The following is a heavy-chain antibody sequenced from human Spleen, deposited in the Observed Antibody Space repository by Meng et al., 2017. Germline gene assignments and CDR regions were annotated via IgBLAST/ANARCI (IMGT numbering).Heavy chain of an antibody. CDR1: GGSISGYY. CDR2: IYYSGST. V-gene: IGHV4-59*01. CDR3: ASLFGEDDAYYYAMAV. D-gene: IGHD3-10*01. Sequence: SETLSLTCTVSGGSISGYYWSWIRQPPGKGLEWIGYIYYSGSTNYNPSLKSRVTMSVDSSKNQFSLTLSSVTAADTAVYYCASLFGEDDAYYYAMAVWGQGTTVTVSS. J-gene: IGHJ6*02.